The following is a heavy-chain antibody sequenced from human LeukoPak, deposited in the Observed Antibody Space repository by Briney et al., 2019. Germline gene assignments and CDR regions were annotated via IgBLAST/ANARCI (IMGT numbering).Heavy chain of an antibody. CDR3: ATDYGKDPLYFDY. J-gene: IGHJ4*02. Sequence: PGGSLRLSCAASGFTFTGYAMHWVRQAPGKGLEWVAVISYDGSNKYYADSVKGRFTISRDNPKNTLYLQMSSLRAEDTAVYYCATDYGKDPLYFDYWGRGTLVTVSS. CDR2: ISYDGSNK. CDR1: GFTFTGYA. D-gene: IGHD3-16*01. V-gene: IGHV3-30*04.